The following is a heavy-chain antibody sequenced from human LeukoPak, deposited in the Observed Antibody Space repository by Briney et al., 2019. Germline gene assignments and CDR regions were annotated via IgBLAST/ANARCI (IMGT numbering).Heavy chain of an antibody. V-gene: IGHV4-59*08. Sequence: SETLSLTCTVSGGSISSYYWSWIRQPPGKGLEWIGYIYYSGSTNYNPSLKSRVTISVDTSKNQFSLKLSSVTAADTAVYYCARSYGYLSIFDYWGQGTLVTVSS. CDR2: IYYSGST. D-gene: IGHD5-18*01. CDR1: GGSISSYY. CDR3: ARSYGYLSIFDY. J-gene: IGHJ4*02.